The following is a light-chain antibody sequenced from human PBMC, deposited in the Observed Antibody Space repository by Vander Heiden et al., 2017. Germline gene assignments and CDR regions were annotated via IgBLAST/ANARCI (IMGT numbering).Light chain of an antibody. Sequence: DTQITQTPSTLSPSVCVRVPITRRASQSISSWLAWYQQKPGKAPKLLIYKASSLESGVPSRFSGSGSGTEFTLTISRLQPDDFATYYCQQYNSYPRTFGQGTKVEIK. CDR1: QSISSW. J-gene: IGKJ1*01. CDR3: QQYNSYPRT. CDR2: KAS. V-gene: IGKV1-5*03.